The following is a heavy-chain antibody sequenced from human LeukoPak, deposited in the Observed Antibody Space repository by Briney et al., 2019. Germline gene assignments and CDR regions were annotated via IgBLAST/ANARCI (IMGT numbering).Heavy chain of an antibody. Sequence: EASVKVSCKASGGTFSSYAISWVRQAPGQGLEWMGGVIPIFGTASYAQKFQGRVTITADESTSTAYMELSSLRSEDTAVYYCARGDIVVVPAAMMDAFDIWGQGTMVTVSS. V-gene: IGHV1-69*13. J-gene: IGHJ3*02. D-gene: IGHD2-2*01. CDR3: ARGDIVVVPAAMMDAFDI. CDR1: GGTFSSYA. CDR2: VIPIFGTA.